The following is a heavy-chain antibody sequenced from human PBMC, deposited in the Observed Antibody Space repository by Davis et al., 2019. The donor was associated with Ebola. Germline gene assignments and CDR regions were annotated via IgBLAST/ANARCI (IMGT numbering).Heavy chain of an antibody. J-gene: IGHJ6*02. V-gene: IGHV4-39*01. CDR2: IYYSGST. Sequence: PSQTLSLTCTLSGGSISSSSYYWGWIRQPPGKGLEWIGSIYYSGSTYYNPSLKSRVTISVDTSKNQFSLKLSSVTAADTAVYYCRRAIGTMPQPQYYYYGMDVWGQGTTVTVSS. CDR1: GGSISSSSYY. CDR3: RRAIGTMPQPQYYYYGMDV. D-gene: IGHD2-2*01.